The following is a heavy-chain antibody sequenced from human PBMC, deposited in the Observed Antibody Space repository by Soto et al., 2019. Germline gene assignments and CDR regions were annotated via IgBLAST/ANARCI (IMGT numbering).Heavy chain of an antibody. Sequence: SVKVSCKASGGTFSSYAISWVRQAPGQGLEWMGGIIPIFGTANYAQKFQGRVTITADESTSTAYMELSSLRSEDTAVYYCARDSRRYYDSSGYYFPLDYWGQGTLVTVYS. V-gene: IGHV1-69*13. CDR2: IIPIFGTA. J-gene: IGHJ4*02. CDR1: GGTFSSYA. CDR3: ARDSRRYYDSSGYYFPLDY. D-gene: IGHD3-22*01.